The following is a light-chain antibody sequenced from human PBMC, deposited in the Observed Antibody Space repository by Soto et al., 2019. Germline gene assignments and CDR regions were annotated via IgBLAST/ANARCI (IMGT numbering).Light chain of an antibody. V-gene: IGLV2-14*01. J-gene: IGLJ1*01. CDR2: EVS. Sequence: QSALTEPACVSWSPGQSITISCTGTSSDVGGYNYVSWYQHHPGKAPKLMIYEVSNRPSGVSYRFSGSKSGNTASLTISGLQAEDEADYYCNSYTGSGIVFGTGTKVTVL. CDR3: NSYTGSGIV. CDR1: SSDVGGYNY.